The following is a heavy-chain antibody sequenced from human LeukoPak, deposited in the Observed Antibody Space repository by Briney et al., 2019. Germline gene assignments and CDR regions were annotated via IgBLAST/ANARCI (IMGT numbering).Heavy chain of an antibody. V-gene: IGHV3-30*04. D-gene: IGHD6-19*01. CDR3: TTYSSGSCPF. CDR2: ISYDGSNK. CDR1: GFTFSSYA. Sequence: GGSLRLSCAASGFTFSSYAMHWVRQAPGKGLEWVAVISYDGSNKYYADSVKGRFTISRDNSKNTLYLQMNSLKTEDTAVYYCTTYSSGSCPFWGQGTLVTVSS. J-gene: IGHJ4*02.